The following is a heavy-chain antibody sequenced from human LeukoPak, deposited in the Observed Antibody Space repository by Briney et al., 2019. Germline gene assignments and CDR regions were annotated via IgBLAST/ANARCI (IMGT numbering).Heavy chain of an antibody. Sequence: GGSLRLSCAASGFTFSGSAMHWVRQASGKGLEWVGRIRSKANSYATAYAASVKGRFTISSDDSKNTAYLQMNSLKTEDTAVYYCTRGGATKEFDYWGQGTLVTVSS. J-gene: IGHJ4*02. CDR3: TRGGATKEFDY. CDR1: GFTFSGSA. D-gene: IGHD1-26*01. V-gene: IGHV3-73*01. CDR2: IRSKANSYAT.